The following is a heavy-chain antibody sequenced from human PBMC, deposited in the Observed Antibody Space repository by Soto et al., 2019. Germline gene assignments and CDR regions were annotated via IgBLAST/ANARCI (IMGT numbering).Heavy chain of an antibody. CDR2: MNPNSGDT. D-gene: IGHD3-10*01. CDR3: AREGMVRGGTTSEAFDI. CDR1: GYTFTSYD. Sequence: QVQLVQSGAEVKKPGASVKVSCKASGYTFTSYDINWVRQATGQGPEWMGWMNPNSGDTDYPQKLQGRVTMTRNTSISTAYMELSSLRSEDTAVYYCAREGMVRGGTTSEAFDIWGQGTMVTVSS. V-gene: IGHV1-8*01. J-gene: IGHJ3*02.